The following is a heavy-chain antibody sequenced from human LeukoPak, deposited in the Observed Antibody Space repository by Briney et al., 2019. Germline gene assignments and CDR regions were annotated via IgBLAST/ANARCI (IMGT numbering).Heavy chain of an antibody. CDR3: AREGLVYDILTGYSQHFDY. V-gene: IGHV1-46*01. CDR2: INPSGGST. Sequence: GASVKVSCKASGYTFTSYYMHWVRQAPGQGLEWMGIINPSGGSTSYAQKFQGRVTMTRDTSTSTVYMELSSLRSEDTAVYYCAREGLVYDILTGYSQHFDYWGQGTLVTVSS. CDR1: GYTFTSYY. J-gene: IGHJ4*02. D-gene: IGHD3-9*01.